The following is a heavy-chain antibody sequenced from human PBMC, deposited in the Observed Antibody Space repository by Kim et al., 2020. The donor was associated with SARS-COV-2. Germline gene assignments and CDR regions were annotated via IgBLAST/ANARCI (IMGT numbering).Heavy chain of an antibody. D-gene: IGHD2-15*01. CDR3: ARDDCSGGSCSSYYYYYGMDV. CDR1: GGTFSSYT. J-gene: IGHJ6*02. CDR2: IIPILGIA. Sequence: SVKVSCKASGGTFSSYTISWVRQAPGQGLEWMGRIIPILGIANYAQKFQGRVTITADKSTSTAYMELSSLRSEDTAVYYCARDDCSGGSCSSYYYYYGMDVWGQGTTVTVSS. V-gene: IGHV1-69*04.